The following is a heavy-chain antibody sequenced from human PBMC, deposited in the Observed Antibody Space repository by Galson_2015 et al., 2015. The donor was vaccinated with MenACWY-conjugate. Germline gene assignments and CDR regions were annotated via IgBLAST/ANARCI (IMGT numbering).Heavy chain of an antibody. D-gene: IGHD6-19*01. Sequence: SLRLSCAASGFTFSSYSMNWVRQAPGKGLEWVSYISSSSSTIYYADSVKGRFTISRDNAKNSLYLQMNSLRAEDTAVYYCARKIALAGSGVADYWGQGTLVTVSS. J-gene: IGHJ4*02. V-gene: IGHV3-48*04. CDR1: GFTFSSYS. CDR2: ISSSSSTI. CDR3: ARKIALAGSGVADY.